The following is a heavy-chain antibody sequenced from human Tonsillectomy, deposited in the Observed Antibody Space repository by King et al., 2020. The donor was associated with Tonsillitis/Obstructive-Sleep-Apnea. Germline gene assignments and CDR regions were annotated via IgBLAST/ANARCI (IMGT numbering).Heavy chain of an antibody. CDR2: IRSKAYGGTT. D-gene: IGHD3-10*01. CDR1: GFTFGDYA. V-gene: IGHV3-49*04. CDR3: TQGVATLY. Sequence: VQLVESGGGFIQPGRSLRLSCTASGFTFGDYAMNWVRQAPGKGLEWVAFIRSKAYGGTTEYAASVKGRFTISRDDSKTIAYLQMNSLKTEDTALYYCTQGVATLYWGQGTLVTVSS. J-gene: IGHJ4*02.